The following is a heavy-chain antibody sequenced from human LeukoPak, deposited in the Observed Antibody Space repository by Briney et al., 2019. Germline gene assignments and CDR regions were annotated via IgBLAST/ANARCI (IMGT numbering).Heavy chain of an antibody. CDR2: IFHSGTT. CDR1: VGFNIENSLY. Sequence: SETLSLTRIVTVGFNIENSLYWGWIRQPPGKGLEWIGRIFHSGTTNYNPSLERPVTIALDMSKNQCSRKVEEVTAAKAALYYCARLTDSWGQGTLVTVSS. V-gene: IGHV4-39*01. CDR3: ARLTDS. J-gene: IGHJ4*02.